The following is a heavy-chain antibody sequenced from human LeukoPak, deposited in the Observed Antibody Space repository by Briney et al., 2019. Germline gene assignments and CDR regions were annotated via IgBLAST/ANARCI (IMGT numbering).Heavy chain of an antibody. CDR3: AGGTFDYGGYYFDY. CDR1: GYSISSGYY. Sequence: SETLSLTCTVSGYSISSGYYWSWIRQPPGKGLEWIGYIYYSGSTNYNPSLKSRVTISVDTSKNQFSLKLSSVTAADTAVYYCAGGTFDYGGYYFDYWGQGTLVTVSS. D-gene: IGHD4-23*01. CDR2: IYYSGST. J-gene: IGHJ4*02. V-gene: IGHV4-61*01.